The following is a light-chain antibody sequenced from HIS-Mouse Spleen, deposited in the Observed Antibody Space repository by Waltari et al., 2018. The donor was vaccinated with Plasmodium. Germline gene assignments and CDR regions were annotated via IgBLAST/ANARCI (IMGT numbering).Light chain of an antibody. CDR1: SSDVGGYNY. CDR3: SSYAGSNNLV. J-gene: IGLJ2*01. CDR2: EVS. V-gene: IGLV2-8*01. Sequence: QSALTQPPSASGSPGQPVTISCTGTSSDVGGYNYVSWYQQHPGKAPNRMIYEVSKRPSGVPDRFSGSKSGNTASLTVSGLQAEDEADYYCSSYAGSNNLVFGGGTKLTVL.